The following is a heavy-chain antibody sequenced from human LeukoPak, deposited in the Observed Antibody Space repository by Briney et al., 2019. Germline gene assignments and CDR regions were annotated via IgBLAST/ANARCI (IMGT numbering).Heavy chain of an antibody. CDR2: ISYDGSNK. CDR3: AKGRRGVIPPYYFDY. V-gene: IGHV3-30*18. Sequence: WIRQPPGKGLEWVAVISYDGSNKYYADSVKGRFTISRDNSKNTLYLQMDSLRAEDTAVYYCAKGRRGVIPPYYFDYWGQGTLVTVSS. J-gene: IGHJ4*02. D-gene: IGHD3-10*01.